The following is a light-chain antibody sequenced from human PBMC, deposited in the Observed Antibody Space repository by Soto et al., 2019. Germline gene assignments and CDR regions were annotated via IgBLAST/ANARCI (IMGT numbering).Light chain of an antibody. V-gene: IGLV2-14*01. J-gene: IGLJ2*01. Sequence: QSALTQPASVSGSPGQSITISCTGTRSDIGRYNYVSWYQQHPGKAPKLMIYEVTYWPSGVSARFSGSKSGSTASLTISGLQAEDEADYFCSSFSTTSSPHILFGGGTKVTVL. CDR3: SSFSTTSSPHIL. CDR2: EVT. CDR1: RSDIGRYNY.